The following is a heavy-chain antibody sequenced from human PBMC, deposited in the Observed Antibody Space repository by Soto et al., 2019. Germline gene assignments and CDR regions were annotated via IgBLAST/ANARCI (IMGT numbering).Heavy chain of an antibody. J-gene: IGHJ5*02. CDR3: ARGQTKFSSSRVLPTPTNWFDP. CDR1: GGSISSGDYY. D-gene: IGHD6-6*01. V-gene: IGHV4-30-4*01. Sequence: PSETLSLTCTVSGGSISSGDYYWSWIRQPPGKGLEWIGYIYYSGSTYYNPSLKSRVTISVDTPKNQFSLKLSSVTAADTAVYYCARGQTKFSSSRVLPTPTNWFDPWGQGTLVTVSS. CDR2: IYYSGST.